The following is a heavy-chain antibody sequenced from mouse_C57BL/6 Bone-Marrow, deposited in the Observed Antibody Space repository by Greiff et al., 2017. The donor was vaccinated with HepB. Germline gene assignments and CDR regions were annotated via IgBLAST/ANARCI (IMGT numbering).Heavy chain of an antibody. J-gene: IGHJ4*01. Sequence: EVQLVESGGGLVKPGGSLKLSCAASGFTFSDYGMHWVRQAPEKGLEWVAYISSGSSTIYYADTVKGRFTISRDNAKNTLFLQMTSLRSEDTAMYYCARPSNYVGYYAMDYGGQGTSVTVSS. CDR3: ARPSNYVGYYAMDY. D-gene: IGHD2-5*01. V-gene: IGHV5-17*01. CDR2: ISSGSSTI. CDR1: GFTFSDYG.